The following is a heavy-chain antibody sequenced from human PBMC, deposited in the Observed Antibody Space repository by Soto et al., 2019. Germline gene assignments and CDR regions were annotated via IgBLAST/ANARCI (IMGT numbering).Heavy chain of an antibody. J-gene: IGHJ4*02. V-gene: IGHV1-18*01. D-gene: IGHD3-22*01. CDR3: AADPGYYYDTSGYYSPLH. CDR2: ISGYDGRT. Sequence: ASVKVSCKTSGYTFTSYGISWVRQAPGQGLEWLGWISGYDGRTNLAQKVQDRVTITRDMSTSTAYMELRSLRSEDTAVYYCAADPGYYYDTSGYYSPLHWGQGTLVTVSS. CDR1: GYTFTSYG.